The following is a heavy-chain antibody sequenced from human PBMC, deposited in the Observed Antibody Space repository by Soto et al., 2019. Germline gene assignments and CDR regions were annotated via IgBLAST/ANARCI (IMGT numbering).Heavy chain of an antibody. CDR3: ARDLAAAGNPHYHYGMDV. J-gene: IGHJ6*02. D-gene: IGHD6-13*01. CDR1: GFTVSSNY. V-gene: IGHV3-53*01. CDR2: IYSGGST. Sequence: GGSLRLSCAASGFTVSSNYMSWVRQAPGKGLEWVSVIYSGGSTYYADSVKGRFTISRDNSKNTLYLQMNSLRAEDTAVYYCARDLAAAGNPHYHYGMDVWGQGTTVTVSS.